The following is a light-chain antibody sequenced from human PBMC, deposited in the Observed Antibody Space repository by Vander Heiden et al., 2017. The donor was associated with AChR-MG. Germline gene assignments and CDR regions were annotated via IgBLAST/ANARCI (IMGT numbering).Light chain of an antibody. J-gene: IGLJ3*02. Sequence: QSALTQPASVSGSPGQSITISCTATTNDIGTYNFVSWYQQYPGKVPKLLIYEVTNRPSGVSHRFSGSKSGITASLTISGLQVEDESDYYCASYTSGTTVVFGGGTRL. V-gene: IGLV2-14*01. CDR1: TNDIGTYNF. CDR3: ASYTSGTTVV. CDR2: EVT.